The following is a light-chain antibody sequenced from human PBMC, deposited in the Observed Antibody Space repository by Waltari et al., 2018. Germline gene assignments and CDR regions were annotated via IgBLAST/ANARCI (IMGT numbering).Light chain of an antibody. CDR3: LQHHSHPRT. CDR2: YAS. V-gene: IGKV1-17*01. J-gene: IGKJ1*01. Sequence: DIQMTQSPSSLSASVGARVSITCRASQDIRNELGWYQQKPGKAPKRLIYYASTLESWVPSRFSGSGSGTEFALTISSLQPEDFATYYCLQHHSHPRTFGQGTKLEVK. CDR1: QDIRNE.